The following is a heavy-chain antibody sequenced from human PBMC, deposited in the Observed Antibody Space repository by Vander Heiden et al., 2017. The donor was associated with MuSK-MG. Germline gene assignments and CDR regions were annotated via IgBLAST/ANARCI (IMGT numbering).Heavy chain of an antibody. CDR3: AREGVYVWGSYRYGGYYYGMDV. J-gene: IGHJ6*02. D-gene: IGHD3-16*02. CDR2: INSDGSST. Sequence: EVQLVESGGGLVQPGGSLRLSCAASGFTFSSYWIPWVRQAPGKGLVWVSRINSDGSSTSYADSVKGRFTISRDNDKNTLYLQMNSLRAEDTAVYYCAREGVYVWGSYRYGGYYYGMDVWGQGTTVTVSS. V-gene: IGHV3-74*01. CDR1: GFTFSSYW.